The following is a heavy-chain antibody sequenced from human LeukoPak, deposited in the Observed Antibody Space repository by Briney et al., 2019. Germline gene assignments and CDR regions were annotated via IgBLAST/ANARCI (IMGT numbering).Heavy chain of an antibody. Sequence: PGRSLRLSCAASGFTFSSYAMTWVRQAQGKGLEWVSAISGRGGSTYYADSVKGRFTISRDNSKNTLYLQMNSLRAEDTAVYYCARGPRRYDFWSGSPAFDIWGQGTMVTVSS. J-gene: IGHJ3*02. CDR1: GFTFSSYA. V-gene: IGHV3-23*01. CDR2: ISGRGGST. D-gene: IGHD3-3*01. CDR3: ARGPRRYDFWSGSPAFDI.